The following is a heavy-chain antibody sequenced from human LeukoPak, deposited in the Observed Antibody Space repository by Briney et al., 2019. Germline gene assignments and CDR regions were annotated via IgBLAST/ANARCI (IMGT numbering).Heavy chain of an antibody. CDR3: ARERPMDV. J-gene: IGHJ6*03. CDR1: GFTFSTYS. V-gene: IGHV3-21*01. CDR2: ISGSSSYI. Sequence: GGSLRLSCAASGFTFSTYSMNWVRQAPGKGLEWVSSISGSSSYIYYADSMKDRFTISRDNAKNSLYLQMNSLRAEDTAVYYCARERPMDVWGKGTTVTVSS.